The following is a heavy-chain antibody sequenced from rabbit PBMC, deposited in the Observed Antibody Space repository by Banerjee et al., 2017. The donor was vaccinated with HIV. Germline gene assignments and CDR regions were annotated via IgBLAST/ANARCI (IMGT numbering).Heavy chain of an antibody. CDR1: GIDFSSYG. Sequence: QEQLVESGGGLVTLGGSLKLSCKASGIDFSSYGISWVRQAPGKGLEWIAYIYPDYGSTDYASWVNGRFTISRSTSLNTVDLRMTSLTAADTATYFCARGAGYTGYDYWYFALWGPGTLVTVS. V-gene: IGHV1S47*01. CDR2: IYPDYGST. CDR3: ARGAGYTGYDYWYFAL. D-gene: IGHD7-1*01. J-gene: IGHJ4*01.